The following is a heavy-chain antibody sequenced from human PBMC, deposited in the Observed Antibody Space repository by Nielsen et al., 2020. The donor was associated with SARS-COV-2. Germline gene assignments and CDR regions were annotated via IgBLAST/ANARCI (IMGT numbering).Heavy chain of an antibody. J-gene: IGHJ4*02. CDR3: AKVPDYGGNSGY. V-gene: IGHV3-49*04. Sequence: GESLKISCTPSGFTFGDYAITWVRQAPGKGLEWLGVIRSKTYGETTEYAASVKGRFTISRDDSKGIAYLQMNSLRAEDTALYYCAKVPDYGGNSGYWGQGTLVTVSS. CDR2: IRSKTYGETT. D-gene: IGHD4-23*01. CDR1: GFTFGDYA.